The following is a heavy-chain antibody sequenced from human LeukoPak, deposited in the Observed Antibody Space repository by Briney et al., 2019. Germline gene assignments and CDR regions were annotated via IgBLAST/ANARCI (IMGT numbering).Heavy chain of an antibody. J-gene: IGHJ4*02. CDR3: VRHEEEDGYNAKTFDY. Sequence: PSETLSLTCTVSGDSISGRASFWGWVRQPPGKGLEWIGSIRYSGPTYYNPSLKSRVTIPVDTSKNQFSLKLSSVTAADTAVYYCVRHEEEDGYNAKTFDYCGQGTLVTVSS. V-gene: IGHV4-39*01. CDR1: GDSISGRASF. D-gene: IGHD5-24*01. CDR2: IRYSGPT.